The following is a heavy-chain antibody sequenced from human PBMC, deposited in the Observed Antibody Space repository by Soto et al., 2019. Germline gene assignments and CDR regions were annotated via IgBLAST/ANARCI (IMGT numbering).Heavy chain of an antibody. D-gene: IGHD1-26*01. CDR1: GGSVSSSKW. Sequence: XTLSLPCAVSGGSVSSSKWWSWVRQPPGKGLEWIGEIYHSGSTNYNPSLKSLVTISVDKSKNQFSLKLSSVSAAETALYYCARAAGSYWNYYYGMDVWGQGTTGTVSS. CDR3: ARAAGSYWNYYYGMDV. V-gene: IGHV4-4*02. J-gene: IGHJ6*02. CDR2: IYHSGST.